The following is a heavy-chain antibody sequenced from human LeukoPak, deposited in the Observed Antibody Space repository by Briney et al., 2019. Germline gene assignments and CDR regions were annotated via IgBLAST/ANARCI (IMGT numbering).Heavy chain of an antibody. CDR3: AREPRSDAFDI. D-gene: IGHD1-14*01. Sequence: SETLSLTCTVSGGSISSYYWSWIRQPPGKGLEWIGSIYYSGSTYYNPSLKSRVTISVDTSKNQFSLKLSSVTAADTAVYYCAREPRSDAFDIWGQGTMVTVSS. CDR1: GGSISSYY. J-gene: IGHJ3*02. CDR2: IYYSGST. V-gene: IGHV4-59*05.